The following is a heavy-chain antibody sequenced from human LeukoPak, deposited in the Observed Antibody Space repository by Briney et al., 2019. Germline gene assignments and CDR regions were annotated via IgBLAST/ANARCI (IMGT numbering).Heavy chain of an antibody. D-gene: IGHD2-8*01. J-gene: IGHJ5*02. V-gene: IGHV3-21*01. CDR1: GFTFRNYN. Sequence: GGSLRLSCAASGFTFRNYNMNWVRQAPGKGLEWVSSISESSSFIQYADSLKGRFAISRDNAKNSLYLQMNSLRAEDTAVYYCTRQRGYCSSGVCRGWFDPWGQGTLVTVSS. CDR2: ISESSSFI. CDR3: TRQRGYCSSGVCRGWFDP.